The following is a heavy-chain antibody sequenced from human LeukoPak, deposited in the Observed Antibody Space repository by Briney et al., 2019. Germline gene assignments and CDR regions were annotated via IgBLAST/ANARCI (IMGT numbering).Heavy chain of an antibody. CDR2: IGTAGKT. CDR1: GFTFSNFD. CDR3: ARGTPWYYYMDV. V-gene: IGHV3-13*01. Sequence: GGSLRLSCAASGFTFSNFDMHWVRQITGKGLEWVSSIGTAGKTNYRGSVKGRFTISRENAKHSLYLQMNSLTTGDTAVYYRARGTPWYYYMDVWGKGTTVTVSS. J-gene: IGHJ6*03.